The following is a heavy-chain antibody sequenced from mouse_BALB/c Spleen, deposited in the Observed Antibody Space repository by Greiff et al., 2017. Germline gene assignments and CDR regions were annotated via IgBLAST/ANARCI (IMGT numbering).Heavy chain of an antibody. V-gene: IGHV5-6-3*01. CDR3: ARGGGSSYWYFDV. CDR2: INSNGGST. Sequence: EVKVEESGGGLVQPGGSLKLSCAASGFTFSSYGMSWVRQTPDKRLELVATINSNGGSTYYPDSVKGRFTISRDNAKNTLYLQMSSLKSEDTAMYYCARGGGSSYWYFDVWGAGTTVTVSS. J-gene: IGHJ1*01. CDR1: GFTFSSYG. D-gene: IGHD1-1*01.